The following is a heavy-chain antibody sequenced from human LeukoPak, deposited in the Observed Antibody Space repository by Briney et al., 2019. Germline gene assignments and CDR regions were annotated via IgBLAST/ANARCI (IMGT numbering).Heavy chain of an antibody. D-gene: IGHD4-23*01. V-gene: IGHV4-39*01. CDR3: ARIQPHYGGNTQHYFDY. CDR2: IYYSGST. J-gene: IGHJ4*02. Sequence: SETLSLTCTVSGGSISSSSYYWGWIRQPPGKGLEWIGSIYYSGSTYYNPSLKSRVTISVDTSKNQFSLKLSSVTAADTAMYYCARIQPHYGGNTQHYFDYWGQGTLVTVSS. CDR1: GGSISSSSYY.